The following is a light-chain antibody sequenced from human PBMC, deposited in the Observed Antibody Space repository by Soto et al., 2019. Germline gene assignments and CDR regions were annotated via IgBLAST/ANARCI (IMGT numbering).Light chain of an antibody. CDR2: DNN. V-gene: IGLV1-51*01. J-gene: IGLJ1*01. Sequence: QSVLTQPPSVSAAPGQKVTISCSGSSSNIGSNYVSWYQQFPGTAPKLLIYDNNKPPSGIPDRFSGSRSDTSATLVITGLQTGDEADYYCGTWDTSLSAGGVFGTGTKLTVL. CDR3: GTWDTSLSAGGV. CDR1: SSNIGSNY.